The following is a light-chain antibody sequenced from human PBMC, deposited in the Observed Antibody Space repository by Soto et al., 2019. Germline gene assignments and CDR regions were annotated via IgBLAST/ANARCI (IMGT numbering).Light chain of an antibody. J-gene: IGKJ1*01. CDR3: QHYNSYSEA. CDR1: HSISPW. CDR2: GAS. Sequence: RVTGTCRARHSISPWLAWYQQKPGKAPKLLIYGASSLESGVPSRFSGSGSGTEFPLTISSLQPDDFATYYCQHYNSYSEAFGQGTKA. V-gene: IGKV1-5*03.